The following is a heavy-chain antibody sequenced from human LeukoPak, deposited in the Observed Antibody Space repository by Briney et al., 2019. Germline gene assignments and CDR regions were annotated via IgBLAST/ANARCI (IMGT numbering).Heavy chain of an antibody. D-gene: IGHD6-13*01. Sequence: PGRSLRLSCAASGFTFSSYGMHWVRQAPGKELEWVAVIWYDGSNKYYADSVKGRFTISRDNSKNTLYLQMNSLRAEDTAVFYCARANSSSWHYFDYWGQGTLVTVSS. CDR2: IWYDGSNK. J-gene: IGHJ4*02. CDR1: GFTFSSYG. V-gene: IGHV3-33*01. CDR3: ARANSSSWHYFDY.